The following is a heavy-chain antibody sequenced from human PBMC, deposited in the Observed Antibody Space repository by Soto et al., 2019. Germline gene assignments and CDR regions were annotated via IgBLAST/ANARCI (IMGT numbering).Heavy chain of an antibody. V-gene: IGHV4-34*01. J-gene: IGHJ5*02. CDR1: GGSFSGYY. D-gene: IGHD5-18*01. CDR3: ARAAGGTWIQLWLGWFDP. Sequence: PSETLSLTXAVYGGSFSGYYWSWIRQPPGKGLEWIGEINHSGSTNYNPSLKSRVTISVDTSKNQFSLKLSSVTAADTAVYYCARAAGGTWIQLWLGWFDPWGQGTLVTVSS. CDR2: INHSGST.